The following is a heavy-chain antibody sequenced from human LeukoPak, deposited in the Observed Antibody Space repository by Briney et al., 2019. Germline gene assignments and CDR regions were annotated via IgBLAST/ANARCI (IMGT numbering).Heavy chain of an antibody. D-gene: IGHD6-19*01. CDR1: AFILSDYA. CDR3: AKFEGATIPGWFNDY. CDR2: IDKTTYPT. V-gene: IGHV3-23*05. J-gene: IGHJ4*02. Sequence: PGGSLRLSCAASAFILSDYAMGWVRQAPGKGLEWVSTIDKTTYPTFYADSVKGRFTISRDNSKNTLYLQMNSLRTEDTAVYFCAKFEGATIPGWFNDYWGQGILVTVSS.